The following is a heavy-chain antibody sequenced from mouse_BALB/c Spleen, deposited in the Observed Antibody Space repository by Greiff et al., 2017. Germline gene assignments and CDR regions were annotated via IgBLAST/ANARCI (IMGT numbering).Heavy chain of an antibody. CDR1: GYTFTSYW. CDR2: INPSNGRT. Sequence: QVQLQQPGAELVKPGASVKLSCKASGYTFTSYWMHWVKQRPGQGLEWIGEINPSNGRTNYNEKFKSKATLTVDKSSSTAYMQLSSLTSEDSAVYYCARLIYYGNLAWFAYWGQGTLVTVSA. CDR3: ARLIYYGNLAWFAY. J-gene: IGHJ3*01. D-gene: IGHD2-1*01. V-gene: IGHV1S81*02.